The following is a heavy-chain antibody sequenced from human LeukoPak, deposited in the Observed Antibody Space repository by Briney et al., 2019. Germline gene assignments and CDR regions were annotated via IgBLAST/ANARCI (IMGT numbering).Heavy chain of an antibody. J-gene: IGHJ4*02. CDR3: AGAAGYSSGRFDY. V-gene: IGHV4-59*01. CDR2: VYNSGST. CDR1: GGSISSSY. D-gene: IGHD6-19*01. Sequence: SETLSLTCTVSGGSISSSYWSWIRQPPGKGLEWIGYVYNSGSTNYNPSHKSRVTISVGTSKNKFSLNLSSVTAADTAVYYCAGAAGYSSGRFDYWGQGTLVTVSS.